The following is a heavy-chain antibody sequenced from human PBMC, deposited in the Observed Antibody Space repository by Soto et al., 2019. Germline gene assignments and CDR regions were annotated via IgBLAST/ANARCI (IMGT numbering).Heavy chain of an antibody. CDR3: ARGGDP. J-gene: IGHJ5*02. V-gene: IGHV4-34*01. Sequence: PXGTLALTCAVYGGSVSGYYWSWIRQPPGKGLEWIGEINHSGSTNYNPSLKSRVTISVDTSKNQFSLKLSSATAADTAVYYCARGGDPWGQGTLVTVSS. CDR1: GGSVSGYY. CDR2: INHSGST.